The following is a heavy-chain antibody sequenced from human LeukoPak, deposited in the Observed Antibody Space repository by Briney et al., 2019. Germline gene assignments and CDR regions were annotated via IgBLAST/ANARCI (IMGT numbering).Heavy chain of an antibody. Sequence: GGSLRLSCAASGFTSTDYAMNWVRQAPGKGLEWVSVLIGSSGSTDYADSVKGRFTVSRDNSKNTLFLQMNSLRAEDTAIYYCAKGAYDYIEIGYFDSWGQGTLVTVSS. J-gene: IGHJ4*02. CDR3: AKGAYDYIEIGYFDS. D-gene: IGHD5-12*01. CDR2: LIGSSGST. V-gene: IGHV3-23*01. CDR1: GFTSTDYA.